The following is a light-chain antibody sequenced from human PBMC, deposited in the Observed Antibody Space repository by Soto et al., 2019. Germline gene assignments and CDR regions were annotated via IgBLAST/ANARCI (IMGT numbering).Light chain of an antibody. Sequence: QSVLTQPPSASGTPGQRVTISCSGSSSNIGSNTVHWYQQLPGTAPKLLIYNNIQRPSGVPDRFSGSNSGTSASLAISGLQSEDEADYYCAAWDDSLNGRYVFGTGTKVTVL. CDR2: NNI. J-gene: IGLJ1*01. CDR1: SSNIGSNT. V-gene: IGLV1-44*01. CDR3: AAWDDSLNGRYV.